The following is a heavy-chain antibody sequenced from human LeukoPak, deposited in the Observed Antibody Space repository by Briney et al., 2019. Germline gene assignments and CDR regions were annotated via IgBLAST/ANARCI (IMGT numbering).Heavy chain of an antibody. Sequence: ASVKVSCKVSGYTLTELSMHWVRQAPGKGLEWMGGFDPEDGETIYAQKFQGRVTMTRDTSTSTVYMELSSLRSEDTAMYYCARGDGSGATAIYYFDYWGQGTLVTVSS. CDR3: ARGDGSGATAIYYFDY. V-gene: IGHV1-24*01. J-gene: IGHJ4*02. CDR1: GYTLTELS. D-gene: IGHD1-26*01. CDR2: FDPEDGET.